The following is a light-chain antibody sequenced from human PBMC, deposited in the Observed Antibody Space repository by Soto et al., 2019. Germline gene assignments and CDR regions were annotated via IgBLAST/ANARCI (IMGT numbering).Light chain of an antibody. V-gene: IGLV2-14*01. Sequence: QSVLTQTASVSGSPGQSITISCTGTNSDVGGYDFVSWFQQHPGKAPKLMIYDVSHRPSGVSTRFSGSKSGNTASLTISGLQSEDEADYYCSSYTSGGTFGVFGGGTKLTVL. CDR2: DVS. CDR1: NSDVGGYDF. CDR3: SSYTSGGTFGV. J-gene: IGLJ2*01.